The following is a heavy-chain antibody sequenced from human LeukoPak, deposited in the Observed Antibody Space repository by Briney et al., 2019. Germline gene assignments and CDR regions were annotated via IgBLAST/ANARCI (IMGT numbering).Heavy chain of an antibody. Sequence: GGSLRLSCAASGITFTNYWMIWVRQAPGKGLEWVANINQGGSDKYYVDSVKGRFTISRDNANNLLYLQMNSLRGEDTAVYYCTRDRSRAEDDWGQGTLVTVSS. CDR1: GITFTNYW. J-gene: IGHJ4*02. CDR2: INQGGSDK. D-gene: IGHD1-14*01. V-gene: IGHV3-7*01. CDR3: TRDRSRAEDD.